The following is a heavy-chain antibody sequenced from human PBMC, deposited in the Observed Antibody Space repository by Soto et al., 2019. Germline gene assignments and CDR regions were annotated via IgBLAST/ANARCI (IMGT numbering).Heavy chain of an antibody. D-gene: IGHD1-26*01. Sequence: WASVKVSCKASGYTFTSYGISWVRQAPGQGLEWMGWISAYNGNTNYAQKLQGRVTMTTDTSTSTAYMELRSLRSDDTAVYFWARVPFYLYNLFAPWGRGTLVPVAS. V-gene: IGHV1-18*01. CDR2: ISAYNGNT. J-gene: IGHJ5*02. CDR3: ARVPFYLYNLFAP. CDR1: GYTFTSYG.